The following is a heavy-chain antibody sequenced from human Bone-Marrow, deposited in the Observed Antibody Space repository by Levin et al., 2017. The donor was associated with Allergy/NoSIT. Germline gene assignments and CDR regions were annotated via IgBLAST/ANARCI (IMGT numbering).Heavy chain of an antibody. D-gene: IGHD7-27*01. J-gene: IGHJ6*02. CDR3: ATYSSLSGDSEDHSYGLDV. CDR1: GFTFSSFG. CDR2: IWYDDSNK. V-gene: IGHV3-33*01. Sequence: SCTASGFTFSSFGIHWVRQAPGKGLEWVALIWYDDSNKYYAESVKGRFSISRDNSKNTVFLQMNSLRAEDTALYYCATYSSLSGDSEDHSYGLDVWGQGTTVTVSS.